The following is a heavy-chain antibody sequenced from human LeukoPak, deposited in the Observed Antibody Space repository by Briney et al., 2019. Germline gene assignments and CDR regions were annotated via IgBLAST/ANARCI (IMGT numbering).Heavy chain of an antibody. Sequence: ASVKVSCKASGYTFTSYDINWVRQAPGQGLEWMGWINPNSGGTNYAQKFQGRVTMTRDTSISTAYMELSRLRSDDTAVYYCARDLMYGIVGATRYYFDYWGQGTLVTVSS. CDR3: ARDLMYGIVGATRYYFDY. D-gene: IGHD1-26*01. V-gene: IGHV1-2*02. CDR1: GYTFTSYD. CDR2: INPNSGGT. J-gene: IGHJ4*02.